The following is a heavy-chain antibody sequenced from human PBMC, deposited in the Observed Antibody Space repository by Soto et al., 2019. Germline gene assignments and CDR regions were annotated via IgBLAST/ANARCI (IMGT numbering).Heavy chain of an antibody. Sequence: EVQLVESGGGLVQPGGSLRLSCAASGFTFSSYWMHWVRQAPGKGLVWVSRINSDGSSTSYADSVKGRFTISRDKAKNTLYRQMNSLRAEDTAVYYCAREEGAGTGWFDPWGQGTLVTVSS. J-gene: IGHJ5*02. CDR1: GFTFSSYW. V-gene: IGHV3-74*01. D-gene: IGHD6-19*01. CDR3: AREEGAGTGWFDP. CDR2: INSDGSST.